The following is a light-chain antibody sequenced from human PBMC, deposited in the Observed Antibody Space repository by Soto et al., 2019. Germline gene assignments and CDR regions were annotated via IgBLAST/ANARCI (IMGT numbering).Light chain of an antibody. CDR2: DAS. CDR1: QDISNY. Sequence: DIQMTESPSSLSASLVDRVTITCQASQDISNYLNWYQQKPGKAPKLLIYDASNLETGVPSRFSGSGSGTDFTFTISSLQPEDIATYYCQQYDNLPLTFGGGTKVDNK. V-gene: IGKV1-33*01. CDR3: QQYDNLPLT. J-gene: IGKJ4*01.